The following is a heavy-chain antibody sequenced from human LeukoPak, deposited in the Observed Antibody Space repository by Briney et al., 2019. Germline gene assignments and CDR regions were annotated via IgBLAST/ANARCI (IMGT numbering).Heavy chain of an antibody. CDR1: GYTFTKYL. D-gene: IGHD1-20*01. CDR2: INPNGDAT. CDR3: ARPFFCAFDNCGYWLDP. Sequence: ASVKVSCKTSGYTFTKYLIHWVRQAPGQGLEWVGTINPNGDATNYAPRLQGRLTLTQDTSTSTVYMELRGLTPDDTAVYYCARPFFCAFDNCGYWLDPWGPGTLVTVSS. J-gene: IGHJ5*02. V-gene: IGHV1-46*01.